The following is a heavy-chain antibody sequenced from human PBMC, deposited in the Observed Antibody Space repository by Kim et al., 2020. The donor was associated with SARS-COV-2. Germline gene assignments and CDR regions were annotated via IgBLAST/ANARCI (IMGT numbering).Heavy chain of an antibody. J-gene: IGHJ3*02. Sequence: SYTNYADSVKGRFTISRDNAKNSLYLQMNSLRAEDTAVYYCARAGIAFDIWGQGTMVTVSS. D-gene: IGHD1-1*01. V-gene: IGHV3-11*06. CDR3: ARAGIAFDI. CDR2: SYT.